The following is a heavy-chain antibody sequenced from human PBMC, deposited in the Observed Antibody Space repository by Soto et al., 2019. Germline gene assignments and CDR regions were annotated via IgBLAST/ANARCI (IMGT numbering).Heavy chain of an antibody. CDR2: ISGSGGST. Sequence: GGSLRLSCAASGFTFSSYAMSWVRQAPGKGLEWVSAISGSGGSTYYADSVKGRFTISRDNSKNTLYLQMNSLRAEDTAVYYCRMALNTYYDFWSGAYYYGMDVWGQGTTVTVSS. J-gene: IGHJ6*02. CDR3: RMALNTYYDFWSGAYYYGMDV. CDR1: GFTFSSYA. V-gene: IGHV3-23*01. D-gene: IGHD3-3*01.